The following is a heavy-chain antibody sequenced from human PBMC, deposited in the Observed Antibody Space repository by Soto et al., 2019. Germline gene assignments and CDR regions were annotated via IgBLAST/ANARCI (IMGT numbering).Heavy chain of an antibody. D-gene: IGHD2-15*01. CDR1: GFSFADNY. J-gene: IGHJ4*02. V-gene: IGHV3-7*01. Sequence: WGSLRLSCAASGFSFADNYMGWIRRAPGKGLECVAKINPAGSQAYYVDSFRGRFTMSRDNAKNSLDLQMDSLRADETAVYYCALEVWWALESWGTGTLVTVSS. CDR3: ALEVWWALES. CDR2: INPAGSQA.